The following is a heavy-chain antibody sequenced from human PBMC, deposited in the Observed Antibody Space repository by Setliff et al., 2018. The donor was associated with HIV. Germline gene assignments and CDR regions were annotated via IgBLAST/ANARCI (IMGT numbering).Heavy chain of an antibody. CDR2: IYHSGST. CDR1: GYSISSGYY. CDR3: AIRGSSGWYVGGYFDY. J-gene: IGHJ4*02. V-gene: IGHV4-38-2*01. Sequence: SETLSLTCAVSGYSISSGYYWSWIRQPPGKGLEWIGSIYHSGSTYYNPSLKSRVTISVDTSKNQFSLKLSSVTAADTAVYYCAIRGSSGWYVGGYFDYWGQGTLVTVS. D-gene: IGHD6-19*01.